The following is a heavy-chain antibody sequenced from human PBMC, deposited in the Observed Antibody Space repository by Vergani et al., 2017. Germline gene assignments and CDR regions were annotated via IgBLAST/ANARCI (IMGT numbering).Heavy chain of an antibody. V-gene: IGHV3-30*18. Sequence: QVQLVESGGGVVQPGRSLRLSCAASGFTFSSYGMHWVRQAPGKGLEWVAVISYDGSNKYYADSVKGRFTISRVNSKNTLYLQMNSLRAEDTAVYYCAKDPAPSYSGYGDYFDYWGQGTLVTVSS. CDR3: AKDPAPSYSGYGDYFDY. CDR2: ISYDGSNK. J-gene: IGHJ4*02. CDR1: GFTFSSYG. D-gene: IGHD5-12*01.